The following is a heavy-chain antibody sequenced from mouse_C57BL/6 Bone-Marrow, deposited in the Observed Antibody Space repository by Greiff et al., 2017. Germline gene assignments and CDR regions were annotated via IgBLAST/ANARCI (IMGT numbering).Heavy chain of an antibody. J-gene: IGHJ2*01. D-gene: IGHD3-2*02. CDR1: GFTFSSYA. Sequence: DVKLVESGGGLVKPGGSLKLSCAASGFTFSSYAMSWVRQTPEKRLEWVATISDGGSYTYYPDNVQGRFTISRDNAKNNLYLQMSHLKSEDTAMYYCARGQLRLRGGYFDYWGQGTTRTVSS. CDR2: ISDGGSYT. V-gene: IGHV5-4*03. CDR3: ARGQLRLRGGYFDY.